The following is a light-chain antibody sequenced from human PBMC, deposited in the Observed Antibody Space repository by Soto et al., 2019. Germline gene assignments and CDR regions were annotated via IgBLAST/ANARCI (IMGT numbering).Light chain of an antibody. CDR3: QQYHEYW. J-gene: IGKJ1*01. V-gene: IGKV3-11*01. CDR2: DAS. CDR1: QSVRSS. Sequence: EIVLTQSPATLSLSPGERATLSCRATQSVRSSLSWYLQQPGQAPRLLIYDASKRATGIPARFSGSGSGTDFTLTINSLQSEDFAVYYCQQYHEYWFGQGTKV.